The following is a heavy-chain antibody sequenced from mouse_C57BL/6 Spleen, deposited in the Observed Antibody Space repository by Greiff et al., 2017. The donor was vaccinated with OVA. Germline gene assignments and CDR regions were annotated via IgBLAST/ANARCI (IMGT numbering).Heavy chain of an antibody. CDR1: GFTFSSYG. D-gene: IGHD2-4*01. CDR3: ARQDDYDVYFDY. Sequence: EVKLVESGGDLVKPGGSLKLSCAASGFTFSSYGMSWVRQTPDKRLEWVATISSGGSYTYYPDSVKGRFTISRDNAKNTLYLQMSSLKSEDTAMYYCARQDDYDVYFDYWGQGTTLTVSS. CDR2: ISSGGSYT. J-gene: IGHJ2*01. V-gene: IGHV5-6*01.